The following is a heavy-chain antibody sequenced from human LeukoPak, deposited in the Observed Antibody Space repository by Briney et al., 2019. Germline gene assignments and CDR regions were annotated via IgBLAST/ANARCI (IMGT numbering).Heavy chain of an antibody. CDR2: IYYSGST. J-gene: IGHJ4*02. D-gene: IGHD5-18*01. CDR3: TKGRIQLGY. V-gene: IGHV4-59*01. CDR1: GDSLNSYY. Sequence: SETLSLTCTVSGDSLNSYYWSWIRQPPGKGLEWIGYIYYSGSTNYNPSLKSRVTISVDTSKNQFSLKLTSVTAEDTAVYYCTKGRIQLGYWGQGTLITVSS.